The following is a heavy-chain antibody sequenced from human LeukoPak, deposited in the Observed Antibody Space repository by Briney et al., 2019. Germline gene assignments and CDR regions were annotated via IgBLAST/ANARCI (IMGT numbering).Heavy chain of an antibody. CDR1: GGSFSGYY. Sequence: SETLSLTCAVYGGSFSGYYWSWIRQPPGKGLEWIGEIYYSGSTNYNPSLKSRVTISVDTSKNQFSLKLSSVTAADTAVYYCARDRDVFAGGAFDIWGQGTMVTVSS. CDR2: IYYSGST. D-gene: IGHD3-10*01. CDR3: ARDRDVFAGGAFDI. V-gene: IGHV4-34*01. J-gene: IGHJ3*02.